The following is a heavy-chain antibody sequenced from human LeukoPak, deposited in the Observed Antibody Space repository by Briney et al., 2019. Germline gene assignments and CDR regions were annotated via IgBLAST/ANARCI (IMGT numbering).Heavy chain of an antibody. CDR3: TKGDGRTFGGKPDY. Sequence: GGSLRLSCAASGFTFSSYGMHWVRQAPGKGLERVAVISDDGSNKYYGDSVKGRFTISRDNPKNTLYLQMNSLRAEDTAIYYCTKGDGRTFGGKPDYWGQGTLVTVSS. CDR1: GFTFSSYG. CDR2: ISDDGSNK. D-gene: IGHD4-23*01. V-gene: IGHV3-30*18. J-gene: IGHJ4*02.